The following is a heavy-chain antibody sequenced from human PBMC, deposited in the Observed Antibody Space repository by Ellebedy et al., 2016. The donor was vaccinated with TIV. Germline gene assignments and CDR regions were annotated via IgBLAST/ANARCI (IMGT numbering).Heavy chain of an antibody. CDR2: ISHSGHT. CDR1: GGSIREGNW. D-gene: IGHD1-1*01. J-gene: IGHJ4*02. Sequence: GSLRLSXTVSGGSIREGNWWSWVRQSPGRGLEWIGEISHSGHTNYNPSLKSRVTISLDMSKDQFYLKLTSLTAADTAVYYCAREQPYCLEYWGQGTLVTVSS. CDR3: AREQPYCLEY. V-gene: IGHV4-4*02.